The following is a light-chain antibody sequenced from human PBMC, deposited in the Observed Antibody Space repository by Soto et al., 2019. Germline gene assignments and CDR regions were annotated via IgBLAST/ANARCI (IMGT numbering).Light chain of an antibody. CDR2: IND. V-gene: IGLV1-44*01. CDR1: SSNIGSNL. Sequence: QAVVTQPPSASGTPGQRVTISSSGSSSNIGSNLVNCYQQLPGTSPKLLMYINDQRPSGVPDRFSGSKSGTSASLAISGLQSEDEADSYCAAWDDSLNGVRFGGVPKLTV. J-gene: IGLJ2*01. CDR3: AAWDDSLNGVR.